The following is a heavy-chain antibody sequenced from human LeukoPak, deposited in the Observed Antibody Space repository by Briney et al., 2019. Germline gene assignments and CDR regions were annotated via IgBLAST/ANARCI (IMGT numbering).Heavy chain of an antibody. Sequence: GASVKVSCKASGYTFTGYCMHWVRQAPGQGLEWMGWINPNSGGTNYAQKFQGRVTMSRDTSIRTAYMELSRLRSDDTAVYYCARGATYGGTMIVGDYWGQGTLVTVSS. J-gene: IGHJ4*02. CDR2: INPNSGGT. CDR1: GYTFTGYC. CDR3: ARGATYGGTMIVGDY. V-gene: IGHV1-2*02. D-gene: IGHD3-22*01.